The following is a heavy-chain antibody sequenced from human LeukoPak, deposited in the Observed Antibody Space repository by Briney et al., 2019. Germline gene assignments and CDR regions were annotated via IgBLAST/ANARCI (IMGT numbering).Heavy chain of an antibody. CDR3: AKDIGVGYCNGCLFDY. CDR1: GFTFDDYT. D-gene: IGHD2-15*01. CDR2: ISWDGGST. J-gene: IGHJ4*02. V-gene: IGHV3-43*01. Sequence: SGGSLRLSCAASGFTFDDYTMHWVRQAPGKGLEWVSLISWDGGSTYYADSVKGRFTISRDNSKNSLYLQMDSLRTEDTALYYCAKDIGVGYCNGCLFDYWGRGTLVTVSS.